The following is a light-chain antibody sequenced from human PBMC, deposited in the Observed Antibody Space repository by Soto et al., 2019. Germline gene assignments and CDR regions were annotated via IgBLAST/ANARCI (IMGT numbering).Light chain of an antibody. CDR2: ETS. V-gene: IGKV3-20*01. CDR3: QHSSTSPSYT. Sequence: EIVLTQSPGTLSVSPGEGVTLSCRASQSVKNSYLAWYQHKPGQAPRLLISETSTRASGIPDRFSGGGSGTDFTLTITTLEPEDFAVYYCQHSSTSPSYTFGQGTKLE. J-gene: IGKJ2*01. CDR1: QSVKNSY.